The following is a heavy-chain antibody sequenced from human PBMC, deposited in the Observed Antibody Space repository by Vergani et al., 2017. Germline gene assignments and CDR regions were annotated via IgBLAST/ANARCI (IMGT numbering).Heavy chain of an antibody. CDR1: GGSISSGSYY. CDR2: IYTSGST. CDR3: ASGSRLGDSSGYT. J-gene: IGHJ4*02. V-gene: IGHV4-61*02. D-gene: IGHD3-22*01. Sequence: QVQLQESGPGLVKPSQTLSLTCTVSGGSISSGSYYWSWIRQPAGKGLEWIGRIYTSGSTNYNPSLKSRVTISVDTSKNQFSLKLSSVTAADTAVYYCASGSRLGDSSGYTWGQGTLVTVSS.